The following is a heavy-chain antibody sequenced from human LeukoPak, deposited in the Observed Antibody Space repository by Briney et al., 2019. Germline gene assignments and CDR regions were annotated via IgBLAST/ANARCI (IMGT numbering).Heavy chain of an antibody. Sequence: GGSLRLSCAASGFTFSSYGMHWVRQAPGKGLEWVAVISYDGSNKYYADSVKGRFTISRDNSKNTLYLQMNSLRAEDTAVYYCAKVGSNSSYGMGVWGQGTTVTVSS. V-gene: IGHV3-30*18. J-gene: IGHJ6*02. D-gene: IGHD3-10*01. CDR3: AKVGSNSSYGMGV. CDR2: ISYDGSNK. CDR1: GFTFSSYG.